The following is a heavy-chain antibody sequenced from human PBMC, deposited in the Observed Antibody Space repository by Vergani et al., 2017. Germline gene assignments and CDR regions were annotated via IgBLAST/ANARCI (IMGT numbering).Heavy chain of an antibody. Sequence: EVQLLESGGGLVQPGGSLRLSCAASGFTFSSYAMSWVRQAPGKGLEWVSAISGSGGSTYYADSVKGRFTISRDNSKNTLYLQMNSLRAEDTAVYYCAKDLSAGLYYYYGMDVWGQGTTVTVSS. J-gene: IGHJ6*02. D-gene: IGHD6-13*01. CDR2: ISGSGGST. CDR3: AKDLSAGLYYYYGMDV. V-gene: IGHV3-23*01. CDR1: GFTFSSYA.